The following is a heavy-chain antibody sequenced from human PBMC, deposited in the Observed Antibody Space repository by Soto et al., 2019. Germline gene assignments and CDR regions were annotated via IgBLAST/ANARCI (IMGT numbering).Heavy chain of an antibody. V-gene: IGHV1-58*01. Sequence: SVKVSCKASGFTFTSSAVQWVRQARGQRLEWIGWIVVGSGNTNYAQKFQERVTITRDMSTSTAYMELSSLRSEDTAVYYCAASDRVVTDEPGYYYYGMDVWGQGTTVTVSS. CDR2: IVVGSGNT. J-gene: IGHJ6*02. D-gene: IGHD2-21*02. CDR1: GFTFTSSA. CDR3: AASDRVVTDEPGYYYYGMDV.